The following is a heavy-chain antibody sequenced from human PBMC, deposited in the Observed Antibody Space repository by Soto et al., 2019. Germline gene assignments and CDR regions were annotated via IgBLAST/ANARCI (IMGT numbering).Heavy chain of an antibody. V-gene: IGHV3-72*01. D-gene: IGHD2-8*02. CDR3: TRSIPGTGMDV. CDR1: GFIFSDHH. Sequence: EVQVVESGGGLVQPGGSLRLSCAASGFIFSDHHMDWVRQAPGMGLEWVGRSRSKTRGYTPEYAASVKGRFSISRDDSRNAVYLQLNSMNTEDTAVYYCTRSIPGTGMDVWGQGTTVTVSS. CDR2: SRSKTRGYTP. J-gene: IGHJ6*02.